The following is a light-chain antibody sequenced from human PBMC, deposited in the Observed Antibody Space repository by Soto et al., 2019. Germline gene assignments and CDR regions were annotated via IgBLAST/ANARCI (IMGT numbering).Light chain of an antibody. J-gene: IGLJ1*01. V-gene: IGLV1-40*01. Sequence: QSVLTQPPSVSGAPGQRVTISCTGSSSNIGAGYDVHWYQQLPGTAPKLLIYGNSNRPSGVPDRFSGSKSGTSASLAITGLQAEDEADYYCQSYDSSLSGSNYVFGTGNKLTVL. CDR2: GNS. CDR1: SSNIGAGYD. CDR3: QSYDSSLSGSNYV.